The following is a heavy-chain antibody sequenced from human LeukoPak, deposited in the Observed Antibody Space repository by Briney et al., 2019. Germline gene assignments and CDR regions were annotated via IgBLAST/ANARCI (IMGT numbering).Heavy chain of an antibody. CDR3: ARDIYGVSGNLHWFDP. V-gene: IGHV1-18*01. CDR2: ISAYNGNT. CDR1: GYTFTSYG. J-gene: IGHJ5*02. Sequence: GASVKVSCKASGYTFTSYGISWVRQAPGQGLEWMGWISAYNGNTNYAQKFQGRVTITADESTSTAYIELSSLRSEDTAVYYCARDIYGVSGNLHWFDPWGQGTLVTVSS. D-gene: IGHD3-10*01.